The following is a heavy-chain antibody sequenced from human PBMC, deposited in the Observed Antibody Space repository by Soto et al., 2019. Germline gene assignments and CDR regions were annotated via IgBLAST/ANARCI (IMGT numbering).Heavy chain of an antibody. J-gene: IGHJ6*04. CDR1: GFTFDDYG. CDR3: AKDRWARESIDV. CDR2: ITLNSATI. V-gene: IGHV3-9*01. Sequence: EEQVVESWGGLAQPGGSLRLSCAASGFTFDDYGIHWVRQGLWKGLECLSGITLNSATIGYAASVKGRLTISRDNAKTSLYLQMRSLPTEDTVVYYCAKDRWARESIDVWGKWTTVTLSS.